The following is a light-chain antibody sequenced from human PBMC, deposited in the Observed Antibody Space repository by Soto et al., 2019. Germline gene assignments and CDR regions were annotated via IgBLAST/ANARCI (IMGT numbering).Light chain of an antibody. Sequence: PGEIATLSCRASQSVSSYLAWYQQKPGQAPMLLIYDASNRATGIPARFSGSGSGTDFTLTISSLEPEDFAVYYCQQRSNWPPITFGQGTRLEIK. CDR2: DAS. CDR3: QQRSNWPPIT. CDR1: QSVSSY. J-gene: IGKJ5*01. V-gene: IGKV3-11*01.